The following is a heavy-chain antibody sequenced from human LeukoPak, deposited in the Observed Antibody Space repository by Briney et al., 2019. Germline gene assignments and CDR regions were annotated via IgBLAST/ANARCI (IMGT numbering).Heavy chain of an antibody. CDR1: GGSISTYY. CDR2: IYTTGGT. J-gene: IGHJ6*03. V-gene: IGHV4-4*07. Sequence: SETLSLTCSVSGGSISTYYWSWIRQPAGKGLEWIGRIYTTGGTNYNPSLKSRVTIPVDTSKNQFSLKVTSVTAADTAVYYCASPFSTRVYYVDVWGKGTTATVPS. CDR3: ASPFSTRVYYVDV. D-gene: IGHD2-2*01.